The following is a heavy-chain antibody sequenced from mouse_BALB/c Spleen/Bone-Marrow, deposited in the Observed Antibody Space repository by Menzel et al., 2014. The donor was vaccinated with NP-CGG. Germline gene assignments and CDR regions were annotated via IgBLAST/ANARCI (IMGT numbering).Heavy chain of an antibody. V-gene: IGHV1-54*01. CDR1: GYAFTNYL. CDR2: INPGSGGT. CDR3: ARELGVFAY. J-gene: IGHJ3*01. Sequence: QVQLKESGAELVRPGTSVKVSCKASGYAFTNYLIEWVKQRPGQGLEWIGVINPGSGGTNYNEKFEGKATLTADKSSSTAYMQLSSLTSDDSAVYFCARELGVFAYWGQGTLVTVSA. D-gene: IGHD4-1*01.